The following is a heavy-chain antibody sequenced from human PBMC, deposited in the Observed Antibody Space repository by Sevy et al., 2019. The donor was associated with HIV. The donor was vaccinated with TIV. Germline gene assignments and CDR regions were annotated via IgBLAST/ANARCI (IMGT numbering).Heavy chain of an antibody. CDR2: ISYGGNHR. CDR3: AKDSHPQITATGNNWLDS. Sequence: GGSLRLSCVASGFVFRDYGMHWVRQAPGKGLEWVAVISYGGNHRYYADSVRDRFTISRDNFKNTVFLEMNSLTVEDTADYYGAKDSHPQITATGNNWLDSWGQGSRVTVSS. J-gene: IGHJ5*01. V-gene: IGHV3-30*18. CDR1: GFVFRDYG. D-gene: IGHD1-1*01.